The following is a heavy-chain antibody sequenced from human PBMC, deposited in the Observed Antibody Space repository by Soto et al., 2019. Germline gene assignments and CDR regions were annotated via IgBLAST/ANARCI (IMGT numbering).Heavy chain of an antibody. D-gene: IGHD3-3*01. CDR3: ARVDYDFWSGYYPKDNWFDP. V-gene: IGHV3-21*01. Sequence: GGSLRLSCAASGFTFSSYSMSWVRQAPGKGLEWVSSISSSSSYIYYADSVKGRFTISRDNAKNSLYLQMNSLRAEDTAVYYCARVDYDFWSGYYPKDNWFDPWGQGTLVTVSS. J-gene: IGHJ5*02. CDR1: GFTFSSYS. CDR2: ISSSSSYI.